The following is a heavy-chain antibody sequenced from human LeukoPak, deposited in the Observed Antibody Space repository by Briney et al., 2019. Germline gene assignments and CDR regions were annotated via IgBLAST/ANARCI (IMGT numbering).Heavy chain of an antibody. CDR3: AKDSTYYYDSSGYYYWRWFDY. Sequence: SGGSLRLSCAASGFTFSSYGMHWVRQAPGKGLEWVAVISYDGSNKYYADSVKGRFTISRDNSKNTLYLQMNTLRAEDTALYYCAKDSTYYYDSSGYYYWRWFDYWGQGTLVTVSS. CDR2: ISYDGSNK. D-gene: IGHD3-22*01. V-gene: IGHV3-30*18. J-gene: IGHJ4*02. CDR1: GFTFSSYG.